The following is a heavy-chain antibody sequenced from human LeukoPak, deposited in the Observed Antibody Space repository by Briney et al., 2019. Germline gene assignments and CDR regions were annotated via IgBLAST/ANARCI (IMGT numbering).Heavy chain of an antibody. Sequence: ASVKVSCKASGYTFTSYGISWVRQAPGQGLEWMGWISAYNGNTNYAQKLQSRVTMTTDTSTSTAYMELRSLRSDDTAVYYCARVRSGYDILTPPYYFDYWGQGTLVTVSS. V-gene: IGHV1-18*01. CDR3: ARVRSGYDILTPPYYFDY. D-gene: IGHD3-9*01. J-gene: IGHJ4*02. CDR2: ISAYNGNT. CDR1: GYTFTSYG.